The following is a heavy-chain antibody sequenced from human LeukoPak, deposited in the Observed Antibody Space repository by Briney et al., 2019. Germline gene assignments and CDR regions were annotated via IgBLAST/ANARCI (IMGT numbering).Heavy chain of an antibody. CDR2: IKQDGSEK. J-gene: IGHJ3*02. Sequence: GGSLRLSCAASGFTFSSYWMSWVRQAPGKGLEWVANIKQDGSEKYYVDSVKGRFTISRDNAKNSLYLQMNSLRAEDTAVYYCARDEVGGNSFSGAFDIWGQGTMVTVSS. CDR1: GFTFSSYW. V-gene: IGHV3-7*01. CDR3: ARDEVGGNSFSGAFDI. D-gene: IGHD4-23*01.